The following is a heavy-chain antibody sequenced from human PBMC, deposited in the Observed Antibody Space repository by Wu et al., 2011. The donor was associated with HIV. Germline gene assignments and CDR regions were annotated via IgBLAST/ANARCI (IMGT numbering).Heavy chain of an antibody. CDR3: ARGLGGINDGFDI. J-gene: IGHJ3*02. CDR1: RHSFSRFW. CDR2: IYPDDSDT. V-gene: IGHV5-51*01. Sequence: VQLVQSGAEVKKPGESLKISCQGSRHSFSRFWIGWVRQKPGKGLEWMGIIYPDDSDTRYSPSFQGQVTISADKSIDTAYLQWSSLKASDTAIYYCARGLGGINDGFDIWGQGTKVIVSS. D-gene: IGHD1-26*01.